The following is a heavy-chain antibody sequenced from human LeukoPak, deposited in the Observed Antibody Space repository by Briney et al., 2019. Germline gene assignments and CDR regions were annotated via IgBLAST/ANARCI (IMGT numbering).Heavy chain of an antibody. D-gene: IGHD3-22*01. V-gene: IGHV3-33*06. CDR3: ANDQHYYDSSGYYYTY. Sequence: PGRSLRLSCAASGFTFSSYGMHWVRQAPGKGLEWVAVIWYDGSNKYYADSVKGRFTISRDNSKNTLYLQMNSLRAENTAVYYCANDQHYYDSSGYYYTYWGQGTLVTVSS. CDR1: GFTFSSYG. CDR2: IWYDGSNK. J-gene: IGHJ4*02.